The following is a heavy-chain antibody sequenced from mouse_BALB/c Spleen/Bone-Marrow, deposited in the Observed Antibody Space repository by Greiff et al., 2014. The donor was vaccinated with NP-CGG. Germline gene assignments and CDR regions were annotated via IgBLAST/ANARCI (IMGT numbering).Heavy chain of an antibody. Sequence: EVQLQQSGAELAKPGASVKSSCTASGFNIKDTYMHWVKQRPEQGLEWIGRIDPANGNTKYDPKFQGKATITADTSSNTAYLQLSSLTSEDTAVYYCAIYYGNYYAMDYWGQGTSVTVSS. D-gene: IGHD2-1*01. CDR2: IDPANGNT. CDR3: AIYYGNYYAMDY. J-gene: IGHJ4*01. V-gene: IGHV14-3*02. CDR1: GFNIKDTY.